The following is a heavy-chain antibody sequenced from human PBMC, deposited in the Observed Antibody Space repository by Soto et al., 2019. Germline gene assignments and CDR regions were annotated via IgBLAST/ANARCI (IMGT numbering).Heavy chain of an antibody. J-gene: IGHJ4*02. CDR3: ARHIAAAGQNDY. V-gene: IGHV4-39*01. CDR1: GGSISSSSYY. Sequence: SETLSITCTVSGGSISSSSYYWGWIRQPPGKGLEWIGSIYYSGSTYYNPSLKSRVTISVDTSKNQFSLKLSSVTAADTAVYYCARHIAAAGQNDYWGQGTLVTVSS. D-gene: IGHD6-13*01. CDR2: IYYSGST.